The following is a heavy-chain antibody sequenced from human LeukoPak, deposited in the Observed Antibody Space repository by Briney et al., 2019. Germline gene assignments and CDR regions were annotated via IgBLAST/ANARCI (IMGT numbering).Heavy chain of an antibody. CDR2: IYHSGST. J-gene: IGHJ4*02. CDR3: ARASSSWYRGVGYFDY. Sequence: SGTPSLTCAVSGGSISSSNWWSWVRQPPGKGLEWIGEIYHSGSTNYNPSLKSRVTISVDKSKNQFSLKLSSVTAADTAVYYCARASSSWYRGVGYFDYWGQGTLVTVSS. D-gene: IGHD6-13*01. V-gene: IGHV4-4*02. CDR1: GGSISSSNW.